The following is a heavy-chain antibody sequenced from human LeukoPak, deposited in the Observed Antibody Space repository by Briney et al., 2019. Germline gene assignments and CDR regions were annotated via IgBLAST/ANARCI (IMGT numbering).Heavy chain of an antibody. J-gene: IGHJ4*02. CDR2: IYTSGST. CDR1: GGSISSGSYY. V-gene: IGHV4-61*02. Sequence: SETLSLTCTVSGGSISSGSYYWSWIRQPAGKGLEWIGRIYTSGSTNYNPSLKSRVTMSVDTSKNQFSLKLSSVTAADTAVYYCARVEFTYFDYWGQGTLVTVSS. CDR3: ARVEFTYFDY.